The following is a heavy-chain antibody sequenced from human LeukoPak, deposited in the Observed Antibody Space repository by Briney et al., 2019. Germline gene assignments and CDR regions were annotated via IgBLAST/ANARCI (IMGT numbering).Heavy chain of an antibody. CDR1: GFTFSSYW. D-gene: IGHD1-26*01. CDR3: LTTDKWEL. Sequence: VQPGGCLRLSCAASGFTFSSYWMHWVRQAPGKGLVWVSRINSDGSRTNYADSVKGRFTISRDNAENTLYLEMNSLRVEDTAVYYCLTTDKWELWGQGTLVTVPS. CDR2: INSDGSRT. V-gene: IGHV3-74*01. J-gene: IGHJ4*02.